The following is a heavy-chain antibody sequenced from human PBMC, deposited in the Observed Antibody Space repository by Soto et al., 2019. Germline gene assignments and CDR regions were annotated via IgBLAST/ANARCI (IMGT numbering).Heavy chain of an antibody. Sequence: SVKVSCKASGGNFRSEAISWVRQAPGHGLEWMGRIIPMYSTPHYAQKFQGRVTIIADESTTTVNMEMRGLTYEDTAVYYCARAQFSDTLTADDYGMDVWGQGTPVTVSS. CDR2: IIPMYSTP. CDR1: GGNFRSEA. D-gene: IGHD3-9*01. V-gene: IGHV1-69*13. J-gene: IGHJ6*02. CDR3: ARAQFSDTLTADDYGMDV.